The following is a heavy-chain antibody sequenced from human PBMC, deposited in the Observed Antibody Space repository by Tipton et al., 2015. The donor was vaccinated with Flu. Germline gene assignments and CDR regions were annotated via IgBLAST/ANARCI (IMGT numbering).Heavy chain of an antibody. D-gene: IGHD1-1*01. J-gene: IGHJ6*02. CDR1: GGSFSGDY. Sequence: TLSLTCVVYGGSFSGDYCSWIRQPPGKGLEWIGEVNHSGSTNYSPSLKSRVTISVDTSKNQFSLKLDSVTAADTAVYYCARDLWNDRRAYYYYGVDVWGQGP. CDR2: VNHSGST. CDR3: ARDLWNDRRAYYYYGVDV. V-gene: IGHV4-34*01.